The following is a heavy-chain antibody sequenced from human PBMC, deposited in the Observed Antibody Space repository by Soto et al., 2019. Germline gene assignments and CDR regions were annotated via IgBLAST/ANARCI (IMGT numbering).Heavy chain of an antibody. CDR2: VWYDGGNK. J-gene: IGHJ6*02. D-gene: IGHD5-12*01. CDR1: GFTFSSYG. V-gene: IGHV3-33*01. CDR3: VRAAGYSGNDYVYYYGMDV. Sequence: QVQLVESGGGVVQPGRSLRLSCAASGFTFSSYGMHWVRQAPGKGLEWVALVWYDGGNKYYADSVKGRFTISRDNSKNTLYLQMNSQIDEDTAVYYCVRAAGYSGNDYVYYYGMDVWGQGTTVTVSS.